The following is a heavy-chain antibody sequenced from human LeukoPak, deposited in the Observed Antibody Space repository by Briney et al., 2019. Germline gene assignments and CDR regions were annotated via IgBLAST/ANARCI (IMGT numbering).Heavy chain of an antibody. V-gene: IGHV3-7*01. J-gene: IGHJ6*02. CDR2: IKQDESER. Sequence: GGSLRLSCAASGFTFSSYWMSWVRQAPGKGLEWVANIKQDESERYYVDSVKGRFTISRDNAKNSLYLQMNSLRAEDTAVYYCARDTSRYDFWRFYYYGMDVWGQGTTVTVSS. D-gene: IGHD3-3*01. CDR1: GFTFSSYW. CDR3: ARDTSRYDFWRFYYYGMDV.